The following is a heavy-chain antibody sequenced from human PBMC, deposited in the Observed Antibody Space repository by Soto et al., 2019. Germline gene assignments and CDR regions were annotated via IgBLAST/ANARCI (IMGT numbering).Heavy chain of an antibody. D-gene: IGHD3-3*01. CDR1: GYTFTSYG. V-gene: IGHV1-18*01. CDR2: ISAYNGNT. CDR3: AREITYYDFWSGYGPPYYYYGMDV. J-gene: IGHJ6*02. Sequence: GASVKVSCKASGYTFTSYGISWVRQAPGQGLEWMGWISAYNGNTNYAQKLQGRVTMTTDTSTSTAYMELRSLRSDDTAVYYCAREITYYDFWSGYGPPYYYYGMDVWGQGTTVTVSS.